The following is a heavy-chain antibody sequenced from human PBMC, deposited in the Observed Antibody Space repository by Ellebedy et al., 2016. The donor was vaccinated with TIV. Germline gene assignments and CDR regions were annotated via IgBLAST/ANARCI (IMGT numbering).Heavy chain of an antibody. CDR2: IIPILGIA. CDR3: AKDSSGYDAFDI. D-gene: IGHD5-12*01. V-gene: IGHV1-69*04. CDR1: GGTFSSYA. J-gene: IGHJ3*02. Sequence: AASVKVSCKASGGTFSSYAISWVRQAPGQGLEWMGRIIPILGIANYAQKFQGRVTITADKSTSTAYMELSSLRSEDTAVYYCAKDSSGYDAFDIWGQGKMVTVSS.